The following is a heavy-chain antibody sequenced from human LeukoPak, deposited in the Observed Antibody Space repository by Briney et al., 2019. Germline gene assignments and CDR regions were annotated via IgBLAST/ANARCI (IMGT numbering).Heavy chain of an antibody. J-gene: IGHJ4*02. Sequence: ASVKVSCKASGYTFTSYGITWVRQAPGQGLEWMGWINPNSGGTNYAQKFQGRVTMTRDTSISTAYMELSRLRSDDTAVYYCARGGYYYGSGSYYVYWGQGTLVTVSS. D-gene: IGHD3-10*01. CDR3: ARGGYYYGSGSYYVY. CDR2: INPNSGGT. V-gene: IGHV1-2*02. CDR1: GYTFTSYG.